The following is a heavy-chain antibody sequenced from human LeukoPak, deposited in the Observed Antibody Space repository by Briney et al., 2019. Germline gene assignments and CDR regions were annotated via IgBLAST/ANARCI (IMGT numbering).Heavy chain of an antibody. CDR1: GGSISSSSYY. CDR2: IYYSGST. J-gene: IGHJ3*02. CDR3: ARRLRSLGAFDI. V-gene: IGHV4-39*07. D-gene: IGHD2-15*01. Sequence: SETLSLTCTVSGGSISSSSYYWGWIRQPPGKGLEWIGSIYYSGSTYYNPSLKSRVTISVDKSKNQFSLKLSSVTAADTAVYYCARRLRSLGAFDIWGQGTMVTVSS.